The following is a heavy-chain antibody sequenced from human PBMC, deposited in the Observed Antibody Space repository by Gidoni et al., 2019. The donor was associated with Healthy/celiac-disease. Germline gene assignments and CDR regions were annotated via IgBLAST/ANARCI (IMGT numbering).Heavy chain of an antibody. Sequence: EVQLVESGGGLVKPGGSLRLSCAASGFTFSNAWMSWVRQAPGKGLEWVGRIKSKTDGGTTDYAAPVKGRFTISRDDSKNTLYLQMNSLKTEDTAVYYCTTDRGYGYLADYWGQGTLVTVSS. CDR1: GFTFSNAW. CDR3: TTDRGYGYLADY. CDR2: IKSKTDGGTT. D-gene: IGHD5-18*01. J-gene: IGHJ4*02. V-gene: IGHV3-15*01.